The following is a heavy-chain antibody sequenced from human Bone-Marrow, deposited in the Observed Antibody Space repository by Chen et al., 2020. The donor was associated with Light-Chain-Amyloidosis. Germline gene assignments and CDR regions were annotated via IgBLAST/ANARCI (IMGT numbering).Heavy chain of an antibody. CDR1: GGSFSAYY. Sequence: QVQLQQWGAGLLKPSETLSLTCAVYGGSFSAYYWSWVRQPPGKGLELIGEVTHTGSTSYNPSVESRVTISIDTSKNQFSLKLSSVTAADTAVYYCARDRAASGDYFDYWGQGTLVTVSS. V-gene: IGHV4-34*01. CDR3: ARDRAASGDYFDY. D-gene: IGHD6-13*01. CDR2: VTHTGST. J-gene: IGHJ4*02.